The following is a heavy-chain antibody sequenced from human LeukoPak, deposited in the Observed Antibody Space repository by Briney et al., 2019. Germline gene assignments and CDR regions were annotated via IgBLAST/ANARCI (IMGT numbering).Heavy chain of an antibody. D-gene: IGHD3-9*01. V-gene: IGHV1-18*01. CDR2: ISGHNGNT. CDR1: GYTFTTYG. CDR3: VLGDILTGYWAEYFPY. Sequence: ASVKVSCKTSGYTFTTYGLSWVRQARGQGLEWMGWISGHNGNTNYAHKFQGRVSMTTDTPTRTAYMELKSLRSDDTAVYYCVLGDILTGYWAEYFPYWGQGTLVTVSS. J-gene: IGHJ4*02.